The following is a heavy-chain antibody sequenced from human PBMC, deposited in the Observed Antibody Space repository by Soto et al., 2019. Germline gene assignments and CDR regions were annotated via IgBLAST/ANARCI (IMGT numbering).Heavy chain of an antibody. D-gene: IGHD3-3*01. J-gene: IGHJ5*02. V-gene: IGHV4-34*01. CDR1: GGSVNGYY. Sequence: PSETLSLTCAVYGGSVNGYYWNWIRQPPGKGLEWIGESNHTGGTHYSPSLKSRVTMSVDTSKNQFSLRLSSVTAADTAIYYCATRITVFGLLIPPFDPWGQGTQVTVSS. CDR2: SNHTGGT. CDR3: ATRITVFGLLIPPFDP.